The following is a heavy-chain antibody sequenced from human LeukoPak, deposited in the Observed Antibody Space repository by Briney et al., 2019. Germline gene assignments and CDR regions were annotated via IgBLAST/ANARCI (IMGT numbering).Heavy chain of an antibody. J-gene: IGHJ3*02. CDR3: AKTSYYDSSGSYAFDI. CDR1: GFTFSSYA. Sequence: GGSLRLSCAASGFTFSSYAMHWVRQAPGKGLEWVAVISYDGSNKYYADSVKGRFTISRDNSKNTLYLQMNSLRAEDTAVYYCAKTSYYDSSGSYAFDIWGQGTMVTVSS. CDR2: ISYDGSNK. D-gene: IGHD3-22*01. V-gene: IGHV3-30*04.